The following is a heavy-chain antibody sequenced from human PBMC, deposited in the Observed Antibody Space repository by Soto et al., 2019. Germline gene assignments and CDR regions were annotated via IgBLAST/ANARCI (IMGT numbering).Heavy chain of an antibody. CDR2: IYYSGST. D-gene: IGHD6-19*01. J-gene: IGHJ3*02. V-gene: IGHV4-39*01. Sequence: SETLSLTCTVSGGSISSSSYYWGWIRQPPGKGLEWIGSIYYSGSTYYNPSLKSRVTISVDKSKNQFSLKLSSVTAADTAVYYCASGADSSGCCAFDIWGQGTMVTVSS. CDR1: GGSISSSSYY. CDR3: ASGADSSGCCAFDI.